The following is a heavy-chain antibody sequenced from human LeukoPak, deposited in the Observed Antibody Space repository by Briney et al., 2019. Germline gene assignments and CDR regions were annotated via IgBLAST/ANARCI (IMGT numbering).Heavy chain of an antibody. J-gene: IGHJ4*02. CDR1: GGSISSYY. D-gene: IGHD6-13*01. V-gene: IGHV4-59*01. Sequence: SETLSLTCTVSGGSISSYYWSWIRQPPGKGLEWIGYIYYSGSTNYNPSLKSRVTISVDTSKNQFSLKLSSVTAADTAVYYCARGSPTRYSSSPPVDYWGQGTLVTVSS. CDR2: IYYSGST. CDR3: ARGSPTRYSSSPPVDY.